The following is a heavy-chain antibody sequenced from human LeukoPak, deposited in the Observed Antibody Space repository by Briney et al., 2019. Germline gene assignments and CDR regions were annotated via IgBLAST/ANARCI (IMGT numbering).Heavy chain of an antibody. Sequence: PGGSLRLSCAASGFTFYSFWMHWVRQAPGKGLVWVSRMNSDGSDISYADSVKGRFTISRDNAKSTLYLQMNSLSAEDTAVYYCVRDGDSSSSLDFDLWGQGTLVTASS. CDR3: VRDGDSSSSLDFDL. CDR2: MNSDGSDI. D-gene: IGHD6-13*01. J-gene: IGHJ4*02. CDR1: GFTFYSFW. V-gene: IGHV3-74*01.